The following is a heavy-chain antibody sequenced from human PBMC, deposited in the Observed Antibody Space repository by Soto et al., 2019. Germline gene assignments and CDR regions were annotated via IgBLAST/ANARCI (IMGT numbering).Heavy chain of an antibody. CDR3: ARVGGVRGYHSVNAFDG. D-gene: IGHD3-10*01. CDR1: GYTFIDFG. V-gene: IGHV1-18*01. CDR2: ISVYNDNT. J-gene: IGHJ4*02. Sequence: ASVQVSCKASGYTFIDFGINWVRQAPGQGLEGRGWISVYNDNTNYAQNFQGRLTMTTDTSTTTAYMELRSLRSDDPAIYYCARVGGVRGYHSVNAFDGWGTGNLVTVSS.